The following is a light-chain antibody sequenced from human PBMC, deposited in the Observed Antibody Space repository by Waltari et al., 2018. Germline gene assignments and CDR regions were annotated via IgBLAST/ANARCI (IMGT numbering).Light chain of an antibody. CDR1: QSVSSNY. Sequence: EIVLTQSPGTLSLSPGERATLSCRASQSVSSNYLAWYQQKPGQAPRLLIYGASSRTTGIPDRFSGSGSGTDFTLTISRLEPEDFAVYYCQQYGGSPLYTFGQGTKQEIK. CDR2: GAS. V-gene: IGKV3-20*01. CDR3: QQYGGSPLYT. J-gene: IGKJ2*01.